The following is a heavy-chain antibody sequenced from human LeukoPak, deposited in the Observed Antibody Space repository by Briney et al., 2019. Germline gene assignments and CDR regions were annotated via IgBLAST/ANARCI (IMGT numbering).Heavy chain of an antibody. D-gene: IGHD4-23*01. CDR3: ARGWLAEATVVTPYNY. CDR1: GGTFSSYD. J-gene: IGHJ4*02. CDR2: ITPMFGTA. Sequence: ASVKVSCKASGGTFSSYDISWVRQAPGQGLEWMGGITPMFGTANHAQKFQGRVTITAVESMSTVYMELGSLRFEDTAVYYCARGWLAEATVVTPYNYWGQGTLVTVSS. V-gene: IGHV1-69*13.